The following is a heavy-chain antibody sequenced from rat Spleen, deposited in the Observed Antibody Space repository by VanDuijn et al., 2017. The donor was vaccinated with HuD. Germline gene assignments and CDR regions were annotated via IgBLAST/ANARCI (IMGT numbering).Heavy chain of an antibody. D-gene: IGHD1-8*01. V-gene: IGHV5-27*01. CDR1: GFTFSNYY. J-gene: IGHJ2*01. Sequence: EVQMVESGGGLVKPGRSLKLSCAASGFTFSNYYMAWVRQAPTKGLEWVASISPSGGSTYYPDSVKGRFTISRDNAKSTLYLQMDSLRSEDTATYYCATDPGYSSYYFDYWGQGVMVTVSS. CDR3: ATDPGYSSYYFDY. CDR2: ISPSGGST.